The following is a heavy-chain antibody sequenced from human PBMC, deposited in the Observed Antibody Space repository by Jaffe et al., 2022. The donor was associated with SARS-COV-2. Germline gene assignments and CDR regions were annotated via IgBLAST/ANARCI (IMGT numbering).Heavy chain of an antibody. D-gene: IGHD4-17*01. CDR3: ARTFDYGGNSFDF. CDR1: GFSLSTSGMC. J-gene: IGHJ4*02. Sequence: QVTLRESGPALVKPTETLTLTCTISGFSLSTSGMCVNWIRQPPGKALEWLAFIHWDDDKYYTPSLKTRLTISKDTSKNQVVLTMTNMDPRDTATYYCARTFDYGGNSFDFWGQGTLVTVSS. V-gene: IGHV2-70*01. CDR2: IHWDDDK.